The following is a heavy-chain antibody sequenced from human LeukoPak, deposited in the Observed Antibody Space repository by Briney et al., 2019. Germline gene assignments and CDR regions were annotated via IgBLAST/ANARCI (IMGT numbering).Heavy chain of an antibody. CDR2: IHSSGNT. CDR1: GFSISTYY. CDR3: ARDVGKAY. V-gene: IGHV4-4*07. J-gene: IGHJ4*02. D-gene: IGHD4-23*01. Sequence: SETLSLTCTVSGFSISTYYWSWFRQPAGKGLEWIGRIHSSGNTNYNPSLQSRVSLSIDTSQNQFSLRLTSLTAADTAVYFCARDVGKAYWGQGLLAIV.